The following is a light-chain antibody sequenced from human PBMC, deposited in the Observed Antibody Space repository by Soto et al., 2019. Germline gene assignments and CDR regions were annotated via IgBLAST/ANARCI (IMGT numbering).Light chain of an antibody. CDR1: QGISSY. V-gene: IGKV1-9*01. J-gene: IGKJ4*01. Sequence: DIQLTQSPSFLSASVGDRVTITCRASQGISSYLAWYQQKPGKAPKLLIYAASTLQSGVPSRFSGSGSGTDFTLTISSLQPADFATYYCQQLNSYPRTFGGGTKVEIK. CDR2: AAS. CDR3: QQLNSYPRT.